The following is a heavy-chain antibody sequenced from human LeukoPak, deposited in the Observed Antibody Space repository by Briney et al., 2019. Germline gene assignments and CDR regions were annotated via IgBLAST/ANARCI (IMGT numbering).Heavy chain of an antibody. D-gene: IGHD3-22*01. J-gene: IGHJ4*02. CDR3: AKEDGADCYYDVIDY. V-gene: IGHV3-21*04. Sequence: AGGSLRLSCAASGFTFRSYSMNWVRQAPGKGQEWVSAIDPSSTYIYYADSVKGRFTISRDNSKNTVYLQMNSLRAEDTAVYYCAKEDGADCYYDVIDYWGQGTLVTVSS. CDR2: IDPSSTYI. CDR1: GFTFRSYS.